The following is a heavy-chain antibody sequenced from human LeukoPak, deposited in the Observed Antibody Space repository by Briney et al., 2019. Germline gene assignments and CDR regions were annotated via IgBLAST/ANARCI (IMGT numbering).Heavy chain of an antibody. Sequence: ASVKISCKASGYTFTNYGITWVRQAPGQGLEWTGWISAYNGNTKYAQNLQDRVTMTTDTSTNTAYMELRSLRSDDTAVYYCAREDRGLVWLGEPKNDIWGQGTMVTVSS. V-gene: IGHV1-18*04. CDR3: AREDRGLVWLGEPKNDI. J-gene: IGHJ3*02. D-gene: IGHD3-10*01. CDR2: ISAYNGNT. CDR1: GYTFTNYG.